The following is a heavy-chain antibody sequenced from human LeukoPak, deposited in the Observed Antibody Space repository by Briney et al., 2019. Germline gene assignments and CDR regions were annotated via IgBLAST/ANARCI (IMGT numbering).Heavy chain of an antibody. D-gene: IGHD5-18*01. CDR3: ARGDKYSYGPGD. V-gene: IGHV1-46*01. CDR1: GYTFTNYH. J-gene: IGHJ4*02. Sequence: ASVKVSCKASGYTFTNYHMHWVRQAPGQGLEWMGIINPSGGSTNYAQKFQDRVTMTRDTSTSTVYMDLSSLRSEDTALYYCARGDKYSYGPGDWGQGTLVTVSS. CDR2: INPSGGST.